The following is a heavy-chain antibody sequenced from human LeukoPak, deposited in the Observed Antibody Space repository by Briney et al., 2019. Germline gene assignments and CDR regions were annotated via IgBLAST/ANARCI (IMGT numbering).Heavy chain of an antibody. CDR3: ARVGYSSGWFVDY. D-gene: IGHD6-19*01. V-gene: IGHV1-2*02. CDR1: GYTFTGYF. CDR2: INPNSGGT. J-gene: IGHJ4*02. Sequence: ASVKVSCKASGYTFTGYFMHWVRQAPGQGLEWMGWINPNSGGTNFAQKFQGRVTMTRDTSISTAYMELSRLRSDDTAVYYCARVGYSSGWFVDYWGQGTLVTVSS.